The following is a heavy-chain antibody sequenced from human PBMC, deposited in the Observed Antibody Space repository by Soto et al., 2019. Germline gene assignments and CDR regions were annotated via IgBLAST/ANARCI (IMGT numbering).Heavy chain of an antibody. Sequence: QVQLQESGPGLVKPSQTLSLTCTVSGESISSEGYYWTWIRQHPGKGLEWIGYVYYTGSTHYNPSLKSRLTMSLDTSKNQFSLKLSSVTAADTAVYYCARVTWGGADYWGQGTLVTVSS. CDR1: GESISSEGYY. V-gene: IGHV4-31*03. J-gene: IGHJ4*02. CDR2: VYYTGST. D-gene: IGHD7-27*01. CDR3: ARVTWGGADY.